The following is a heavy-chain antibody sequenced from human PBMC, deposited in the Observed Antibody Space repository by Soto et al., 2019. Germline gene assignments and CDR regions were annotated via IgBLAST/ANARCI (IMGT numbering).Heavy chain of an antibody. CDR3: ARVCTGGSCYQFDS. CDR1: GFTFSSYW. CDR2: INGDGSNT. V-gene: IGHV3-74*01. Sequence: EVHLLESGGGLVQPGGSLSLSCAASGFTFSSYWMHWVRQAPGKGLVWVSRINGDGSNTNYADSVKGRFTISRDNAKNTLYLQMNSLRADDTAVYYSARVCTGGSCYQFDSWGQGTLVTVSS. D-gene: IGHD2-15*01. J-gene: IGHJ4*02.